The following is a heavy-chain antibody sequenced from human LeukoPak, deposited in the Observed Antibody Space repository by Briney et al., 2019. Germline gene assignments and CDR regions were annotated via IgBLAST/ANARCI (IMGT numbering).Heavy chain of an antibody. CDR2: IHHSGTT. V-gene: IGHV4-59*08. J-gene: IGHJ4*02. Sequence: SETLSLTCTVSGGSIRSYFWSWVRQPPGKGLDWIGHIHHSGTTTYNPSLKSRVAMSIDTSNSQFSLKVNSVTAADTAVYYCVRPHPLYGAGSFAFWGQGNLVIVSS. D-gene: IGHD3-10*01. CDR1: GGSIRSYF. CDR3: VRPHPLYGAGSFAF.